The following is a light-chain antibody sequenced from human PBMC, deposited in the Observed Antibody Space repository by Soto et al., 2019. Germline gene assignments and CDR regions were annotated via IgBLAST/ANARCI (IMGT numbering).Light chain of an antibody. J-gene: IGLJ2*01. V-gene: IGLV3-21*02. CDR2: DDS. CDR1: NIGGKS. CDR3: QAWDTSTDPVV. Sequence: SSELTQPPSVSVAPGQTARLTCGGNNIGGKSVHWYQRKPGQAPVLVVYDDSDRPSGIPERFSGSNSGNTATLTISEVEAGDEAHYYCQAWDTSTDPVVFGGGTKLTVL.